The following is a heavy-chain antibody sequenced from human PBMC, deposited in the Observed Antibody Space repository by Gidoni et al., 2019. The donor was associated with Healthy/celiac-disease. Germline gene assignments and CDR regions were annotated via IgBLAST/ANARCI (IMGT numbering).Heavy chain of an antibody. CDR2: IYTSGST. D-gene: IGHD5-12*01. V-gene: IGHV4-61*02. CDR3: AREGEDEMATMSFDY. J-gene: IGHJ4*02. Sequence: QVQLQESGPGLVKPSQPLSLTCTVSGGSIRSGSYYWSWIRQPAGKGLEWIGGIYTSGSTNSNPSLKSRVTISVDTSKSQFALKLSSVTAADTAVYYCAREGEDEMATMSFDYWGQGTLVTVSS. CDR1: GGSIRSGSYY.